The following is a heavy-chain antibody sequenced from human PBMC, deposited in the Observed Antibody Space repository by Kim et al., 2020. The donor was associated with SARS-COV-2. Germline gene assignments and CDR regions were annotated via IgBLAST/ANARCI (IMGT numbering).Heavy chain of an antibody. CDR2: IWYDGSNK. D-gene: IGHD3-22*01. J-gene: IGHJ3*02. CDR3: ATCSRTDITMIVVVPDAFDI. CDR1: GFTFSSYG. V-gene: IGHV3-33*01. Sequence: GGSLRLSCAASGFTFSSYGMHWVRQAPGKGLEWVAVIWYDGSNKYYADSVKGRFTISRDNSKNTLYLQMNSLRAEDTAVYYCATCSRTDITMIVVVPDAFDIWGQGTMVTVSS.